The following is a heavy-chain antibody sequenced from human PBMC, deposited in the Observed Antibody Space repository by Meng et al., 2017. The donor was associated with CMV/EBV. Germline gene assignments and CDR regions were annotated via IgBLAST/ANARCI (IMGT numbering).Heavy chain of an antibody. Sequence: GGSLRLSCAASGFTFSSYSMNWVRQAPGKGLEWVSSISSSSSYIYYADSVKGRFTISRDNAKNSLYLQMNSLGAEDTAVYYCARLYLPLGFDYWGQGTLVTVSS. J-gene: IGHJ4*02. CDR1: GFTFSSYS. V-gene: IGHV3-21*01. CDR3: ARLYLPLGFDY. CDR2: ISSSSSYI. D-gene: IGHD2-2*02.